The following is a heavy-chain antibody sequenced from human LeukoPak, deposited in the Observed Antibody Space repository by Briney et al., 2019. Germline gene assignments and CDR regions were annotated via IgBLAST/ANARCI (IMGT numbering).Heavy chain of an antibody. V-gene: IGHV1-2*02. CDR2: INPNSGGT. D-gene: IGHD2-15*01. Sequence: ASVKVSCKASGYTFTGYYMHWVRQAPGQGLEWMGWINPNSGGTNYAQKFQGRVTVTRDTSISTAYMELSRLRSDDTAVYYCARDYCSGGSCYYYYYMDVWGKGTTVTVSS. J-gene: IGHJ6*03. CDR3: ARDYCSGGSCYYYYYMDV. CDR1: GYTFTGYY.